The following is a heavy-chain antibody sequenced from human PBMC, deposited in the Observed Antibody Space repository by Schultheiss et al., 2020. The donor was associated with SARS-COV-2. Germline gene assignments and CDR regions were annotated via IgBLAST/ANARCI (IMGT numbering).Heavy chain of an antibody. Sequence: GESLKISCAASGFTFSSYSLTWVRQAPGKGLEWLSYIGVGSRVIYYADSVKGRFTVSRDNAKNSLFLQMNSLRDDDTAVYYCSSHPSSDWFRFWGQGTLVTVSS. CDR3: SSHPSSDWFRF. D-gene: IGHD3-9*01. CDR2: IGVGSRVI. V-gene: IGHV3-48*02. CDR1: GFTFSSYS. J-gene: IGHJ4*02.